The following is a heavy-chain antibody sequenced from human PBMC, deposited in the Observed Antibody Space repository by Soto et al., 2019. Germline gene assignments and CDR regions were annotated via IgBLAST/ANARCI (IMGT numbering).Heavy chain of an antibody. CDR2: ISPNSDRT. CDR1: GFTFSSYS. Sequence: DVQLLESGGGLVQPGGSLRLSCVGSGFTFSSYSMIWVRQAPGKGLEWVSSISPNSDRTYYADSVKGRFSIARDNSKSTPYLQMNSLGAEDTAVYYCARLDPGYCSSTSCRDFDYWGQGTLVTVSS. CDR3: ARLDPGYCSSTSCRDFDY. V-gene: IGHV3-23*01. D-gene: IGHD2-2*01. J-gene: IGHJ4*02.